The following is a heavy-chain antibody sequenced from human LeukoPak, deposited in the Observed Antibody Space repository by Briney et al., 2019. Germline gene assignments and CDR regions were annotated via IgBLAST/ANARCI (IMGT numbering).Heavy chain of an antibody. D-gene: IGHD3-9*01. Sequence: GGSLRLSCAASGFTFSSYAMSWVRRAPGKGLEWVSAISGSGGSTYYADSVKGRFTISRDNSKNTLYLQMNSLRAEDTAVYYCAKDSLRYFDPDAFDIWGQGTMVTVSS. J-gene: IGHJ3*02. CDR3: AKDSLRYFDPDAFDI. V-gene: IGHV3-23*01. CDR1: GFTFSSYA. CDR2: ISGSGGST.